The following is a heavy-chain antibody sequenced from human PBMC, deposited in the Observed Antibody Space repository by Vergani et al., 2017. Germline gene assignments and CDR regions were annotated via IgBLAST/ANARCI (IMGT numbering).Heavy chain of an antibody. V-gene: IGHV3-48*01. Sequence: EVQLVESGGGLVQPGGSLRLSCAASGFTFSSYSMNWVRQAPGKGLEWVSYISSSSSTIYYADSVKGRFTISRDNAKNSLYLQMNSLRAEDTAVYYCARDPGYCSGGSCYVEEGGDYWGQGTLVTVSS. CDR2: ISSSSSTI. CDR3: ARDPGYCSGGSCYVEEGGDY. D-gene: IGHD2-15*01. CDR1: GFTFSSYS. J-gene: IGHJ4*02.